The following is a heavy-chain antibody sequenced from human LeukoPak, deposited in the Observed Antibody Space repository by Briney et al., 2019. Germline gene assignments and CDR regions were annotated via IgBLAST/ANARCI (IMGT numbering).Heavy chain of an antibody. J-gene: IGHJ6*03. CDR3: AREGGYCSGGSCYGGYYYYMDV. CDR2: IKQDGSEE. Sequence: GGSLRLSCAASGFTFSSYWMTWVRQAPGKGLEWVANIKQDGSEEYYVDSVKGRFTISRDNAKNSLFLQMNSLRAEDTAVYYCAREGGYCSGGSCYGGYYYYMDVWGKGTTVTISS. CDR1: GFTFSSYW. D-gene: IGHD2-15*01. V-gene: IGHV3-7*03.